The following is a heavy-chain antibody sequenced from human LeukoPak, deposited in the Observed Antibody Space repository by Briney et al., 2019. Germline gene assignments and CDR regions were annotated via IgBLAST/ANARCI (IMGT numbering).Heavy chain of an antibody. V-gene: IGHV4-39*07. D-gene: IGHD5-12*01. Sequence: PSETLSLTCTVSGGSISSSSYYWGWIRQPPGKGLEWIGTIYHSGSTYYNPSLKSRVTISVDTSKNQFSLNLSSVTAADTAMYYCARGRYSGYERFDYWGQGTLVTVSS. J-gene: IGHJ4*02. CDR3: ARGRYSGYERFDY. CDR1: GGSISSSSYY. CDR2: IYHSGST.